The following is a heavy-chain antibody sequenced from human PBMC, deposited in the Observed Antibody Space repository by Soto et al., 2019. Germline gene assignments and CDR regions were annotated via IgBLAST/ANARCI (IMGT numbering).Heavy chain of an antibody. D-gene: IGHD3-10*01. V-gene: IGHV4-34*01. Sequence: SETLSLTCTVSGGSISSYYWSWIRQPPGKGLEWIGEISPSGTTKYIPSLKSRGTISVDTSRKQFFLKVTSVSAADTAVYYCATSLWFGTQPEIWGPGTLVTVSS. CDR2: ISPSGTT. CDR1: GGSISSYY. J-gene: IGHJ4*02. CDR3: ATSLWFGTQPEI.